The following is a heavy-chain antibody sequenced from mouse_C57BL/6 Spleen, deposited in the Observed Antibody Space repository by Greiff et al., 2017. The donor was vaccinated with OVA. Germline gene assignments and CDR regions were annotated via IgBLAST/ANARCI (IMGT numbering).Heavy chain of an antibody. CDR3: ARFITTVVATSYWYFDV. CDR1: GYSITSGYY. J-gene: IGHJ1*03. V-gene: IGHV3-6*01. Sequence: EVQLQESGPGLVKPSQSLSLTCSVTGYSITSGYYWNWIRQFPGNKLEWMGYISYDGSNNYNPSLKNRISITRDTSKNQFFLKLNSVTTEDTATYYCARFITTVVATSYWYFDVWGTGTTVTVSS. D-gene: IGHD1-1*01. CDR2: ISYDGSN.